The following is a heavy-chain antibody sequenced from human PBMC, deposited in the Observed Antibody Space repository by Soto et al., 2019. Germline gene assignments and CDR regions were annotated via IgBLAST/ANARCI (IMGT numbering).Heavy chain of an antibody. CDR3: AKDQGHDYGDYHNAFDI. CDR2: ISYDGSNK. J-gene: IGHJ3*02. Sequence: PGGSLRLSCAASGFTFSSYGMHWVRQAPGKGLEWVAVISYDGSNKYYADSVKGRFTISRDNSKNTLYLQMNSLRAEDTAVYYCAKDQGHDYGDYHNAFDIWGQGTMVTVSS. D-gene: IGHD4-17*01. V-gene: IGHV3-30*18. CDR1: GFTFSSYG.